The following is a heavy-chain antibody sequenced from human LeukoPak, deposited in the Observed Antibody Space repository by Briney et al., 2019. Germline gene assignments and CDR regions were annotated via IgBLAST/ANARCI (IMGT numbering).Heavy chain of an antibody. V-gene: IGHV1-2*02. CDR2: INPNSGGT. Sequence: EASVKVSCKASGYTFTGYYMHWVRQAPGQGLEWMGWINPNSGGTNYAQKFQGRVTMTMDTSISTAYMELSRLRSDDTAVYYCARDPNIVVVPAAMGRDYWGQGTLVTVSS. J-gene: IGHJ4*02. D-gene: IGHD2-2*01. CDR1: GYTFTGYY. CDR3: ARDPNIVVVPAAMGRDY.